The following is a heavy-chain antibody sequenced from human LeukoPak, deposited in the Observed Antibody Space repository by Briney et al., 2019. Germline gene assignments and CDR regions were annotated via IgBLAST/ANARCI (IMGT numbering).Heavy chain of an antibody. CDR2: IYYSGST. V-gene: IGHV4-59*01. CDR3: AREGSDWNRNYYYYYYMDV. Sequence: SETLSLTCTVSGGSISSYYWSWIRQPPGKGLEWIGYIYYSGSTNYNPSLKSRVTISVDTSKNQFSLKLSSVTAADTAVYYCAREGSDWNRNYYYYYYMDVWGKGTTVTVSS. CDR1: GGSISSYY. D-gene: IGHD1-1*01. J-gene: IGHJ6*03.